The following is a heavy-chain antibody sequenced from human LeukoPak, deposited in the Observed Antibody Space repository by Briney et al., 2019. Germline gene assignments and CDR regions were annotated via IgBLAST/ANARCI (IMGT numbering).Heavy chain of an antibody. V-gene: IGHV3-74*01. Sequence: GGSLRLSCAASGFTFSSYWMHWVRQAPGKGLVWVSRINTDGSSTSYADSVKGRFTISRDNAKSTLYLQMNSLRAEDTAVYYCARGQLSSYYDFWSGYYLLDYWGQGTLVTVSS. CDR1: GFTFSSYW. D-gene: IGHD3-3*01. CDR2: INTDGSST. CDR3: ARGQLSSYYDFWSGYYLLDY. J-gene: IGHJ4*02.